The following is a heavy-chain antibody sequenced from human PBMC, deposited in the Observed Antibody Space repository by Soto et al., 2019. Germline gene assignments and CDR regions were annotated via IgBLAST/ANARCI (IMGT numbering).Heavy chain of an antibody. CDR1: GFSFSNVW. J-gene: IGHJ6*01. V-gene: IGHV3-15*01. CDR2: IKSKSVGGTT. Sequence: EVQLVESGGGLVKPGGSLTLSCAASGFSFSNVWMSWVRQAPGKGLEWVGHIKSKSVGGTTDYTAHGKGRFTISRDDSKDALYLQMNSPNTEDTAVYYCTTYSTRTFCDGGPCYYVQTKIYDSWG. D-gene: IGHD2-15*01. CDR3: TTYSTRTFCDGGPCYYVQTKIYDS.